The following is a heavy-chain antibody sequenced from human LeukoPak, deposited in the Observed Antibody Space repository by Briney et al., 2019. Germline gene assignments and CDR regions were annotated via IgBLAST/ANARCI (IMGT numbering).Heavy chain of an antibody. CDR3: ARDSSTPDGDY. CDR2: ISSSSSHI. CDR1: GFTFSSYS. Sequence: GGSLRLSCAASGFTFSSYSMNWVRQAPGKGLEWVSSISSSSSHIYYADSVKGRFTISRDNAKNSLYLQMNSLRAEDTAVYYCARDSSTPDGDYWGQGTLVTVSS. V-gene: IGHV3-21*01. D-gene: IGHD2/OR15-2a*01. J-gene: IGHJ4*02.